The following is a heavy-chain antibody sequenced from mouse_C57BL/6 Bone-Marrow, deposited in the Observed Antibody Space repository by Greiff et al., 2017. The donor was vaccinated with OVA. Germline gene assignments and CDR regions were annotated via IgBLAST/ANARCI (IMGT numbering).Heavy chain of an antibody. J-gene: IGHJ2*01. CDR3: ARRGDADYFDY. V-gene: IGHV5-12*01. CDR1: GFTFSDYY. D-gene: IGHD3-3*01. Sequence: EVMLVESGGGLVQPGGSLKLSCAASGFTFSDYYMYWVRQTPEKRLEWVAYISNGGGSTYYPDTVKGRFTISRDNAKNTLYLQMSRLKSEDTAMYYCARRGDADYFDYWGQGTTLTVSS. CDR2: ISNGGGST.